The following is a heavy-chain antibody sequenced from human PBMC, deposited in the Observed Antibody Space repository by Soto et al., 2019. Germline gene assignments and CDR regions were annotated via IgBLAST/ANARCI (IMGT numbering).Heavy chain of an antibody. CDR1: GYTFTSYD. V-gene: IGHV1-8*01. J-gene: IGHJ4*02. D-gene: IGHD1-7*01. Sequence: QVQLVQSGAEVKKPGASVKVSCKASGYTFTSYDINWVRQATGQGLEWMGWMNPNSGNTGYAQKFQGRVSMTRNTSISTAYMELSSLRSEDTAVYYCARTGVPDNWNYFPLYYFDYWGQGTLVTVSS. CDR2: MNPNSGNT. CDR3: ARTGVPDNWNYFPLYYFDY.